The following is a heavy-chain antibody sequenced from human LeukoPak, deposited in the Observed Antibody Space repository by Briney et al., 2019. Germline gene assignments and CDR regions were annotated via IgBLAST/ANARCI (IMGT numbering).Heavy chain of an antibody. J-gene: IGHJ5*02. V-gene: IGHV3-74*01. CDR2: INSDGSST. Sequence: GGSLRLSCAASGFTFSSYWMHWVRQAPGKGLVWVSRINSDGSSTSYADSVKGRFTISRDNAKNTLYLQMNSLRAEDTAVYYCARYSIRPYYYDSSGLDPWGQGTLVTVSS. CDR1: GFTFSSYW. D-gene: IGHD3-22*01. CDR3: ARYSIRPYYYDSSGLDP.